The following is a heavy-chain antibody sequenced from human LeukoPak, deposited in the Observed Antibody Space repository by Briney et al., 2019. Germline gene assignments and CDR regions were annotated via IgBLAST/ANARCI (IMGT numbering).Heavy chain of an antibody. D-gene: IGHD2-21*01. CDR1: GFTFSSYG. J-gene: IGHJ4*02. V-gene: IGHV3-30*18. Sequence: GGSLRLSCAASGFTFSSYGMHWVRQAPGKGLEWVAVISYDGSNKYYADSVKGRFTTSRDNSKNTLYLQMNSLRAEDTAVYYCAKDVEGFDYWGQGTLVTVSS. CDR3: AKDVEGFDY. CDR2: ISYDGSNK.